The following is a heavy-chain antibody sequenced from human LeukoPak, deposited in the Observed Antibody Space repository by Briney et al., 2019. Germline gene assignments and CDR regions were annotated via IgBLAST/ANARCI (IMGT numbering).Heavy chain of an antibody. CDR1: GSSISSYY. Sequence: SETLSLTCTVSGSSISSYYWSWIRQPPRKGLESNGYIYYSGSTNYNHSLKSRVSISVDTSQHQSSLKLSSVTAADTAVYYCARGGADWFDPWGQGTLVTVSS. CDR2: IYYSGST. J-gene: IGHJ5*02. CDR3: ARGGADWFDP. V-gene: IGHV4-59*01. D-gene: IGHD4/OR15-4a*01.